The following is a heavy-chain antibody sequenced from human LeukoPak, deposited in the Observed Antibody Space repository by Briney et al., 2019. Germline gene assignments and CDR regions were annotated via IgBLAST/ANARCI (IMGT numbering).Heavy chain of an antibody. J-gene: IGHJ4*02. CDR1: GYTFTSYD. CDR2: ISAYNGNT. Sequence: ASVKVSCKASGYTFTSYDINWVRQATGQGLEWMGWISAYNGNTNYAQKLQGRVTMTTDTSTSTAYMELRSLRSDDTAVYYCARRAYYYGSGSSSPFDYWGQGTLVTVSS. V-gene: IGHV1-18*01. D-gene: IGHD3-10*01. CDR3: ARRAYYYGSGSSSPFDY.